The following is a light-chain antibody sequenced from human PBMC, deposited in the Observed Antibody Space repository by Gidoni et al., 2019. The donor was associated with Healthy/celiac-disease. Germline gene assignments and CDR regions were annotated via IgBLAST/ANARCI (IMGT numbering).Light chain of an antibody. CDR2: DAS. CDR3: QQYDNLPLT. Sequence: DSEMTESPSSLSASVGDRVAITCQASQDISNYLNWYQQKPGKAPKLLIYDASNLETVVPSRFSGSGSGTDFTFTISSLQPEDIATYYCQQYDNLPLTFGGXTKVEIK. J-gene: IGKJ4*01. V-gene: IGKV1-33*01. CDR1: QDISNY.